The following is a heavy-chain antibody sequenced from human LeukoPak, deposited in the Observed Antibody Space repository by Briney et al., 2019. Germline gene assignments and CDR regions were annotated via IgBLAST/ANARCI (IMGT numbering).Heavy chain of an antibody. Sequence: GGSLRLSCAASGFTFNDYAMYWVRQTPGKGLEWVTLISYDGYDKSYADSVRGRFTISRDNSKNTLYLQMDSLRSEDTAVYYCAKDREAWYQLLHAHAFDIWGQGTMVTVSS. D-gene: IGHD2-2*01. CDR2: ISYDGYDK. V-gene: IGHV3-30-3*01. CDR3: AKDREAWYQLLHAHAFDI. CDR1: GFTFNDYA. J-gene: IGHJ3*02.